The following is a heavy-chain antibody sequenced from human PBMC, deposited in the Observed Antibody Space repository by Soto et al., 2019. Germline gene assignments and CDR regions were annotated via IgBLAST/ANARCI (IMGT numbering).Heavy chain of an antibody. CDR1: GGSVSSGSYY. J-gene: IGHJ6*02. Sequence: SETLSLTCAVSGGSVSSGSYYWTWIRQPPGKGLEWIGYIYYSGSTNYNPSLKSRVTISVDTSKNQFSLKLSSVTAADTAVYYCARGESYSSSGYYYYGMDVWGQGTTVTVS. CDR3: ARGESYSSSGYYYYGMDV. CDR2: IYYSGST. D-gene: IGHD6-6*01. V-gene: IGHV4-61*01.